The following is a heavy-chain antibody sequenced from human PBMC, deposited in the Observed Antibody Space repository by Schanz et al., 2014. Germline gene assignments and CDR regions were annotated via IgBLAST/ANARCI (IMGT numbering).Heavy chain of an antibody. D-gene: IGHD1-26*01. CDR2: IGNGGVTI. CDR3: ARDHTTESYYSAGPPIDY. CDR1: GFPFSDYF. V-gene: IGHV3-11*04. Sequence: VQLVDSGGGLVKPGGSLRLSCTASGFPFSDYFMAWIRQPPGRGLEWVSYIGNGGVTIYYADSVKGRFTISRDNSKSTLYVEMNSLRVEDTAVYYCARDHTTESYYSAGPPIDYWGQGTLXTVSS. J-gene: IGHJ4*02.